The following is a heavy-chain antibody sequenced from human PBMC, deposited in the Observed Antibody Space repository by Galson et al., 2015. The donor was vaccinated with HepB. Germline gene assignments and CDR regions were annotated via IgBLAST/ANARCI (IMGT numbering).Heavy chain of an antibody. Sequence: PALVKPTQTLTLTCTFSGFSLSTSGVGVGWIRQPPGKALEWLALIYWDDDKRYSPSLKSRLTITKDTSKNQVVLTMTNMDPVDTATYYCAHRPSVYYYYGMDVWGQGTTVTVSS. V-gene: IGHV2-5*02. CDR3: AHRPSVYYYYGMDV. CDR2: IYWDDDK. CDR1: GFSLSTSGVG. J-gene: IGHJ6*02.